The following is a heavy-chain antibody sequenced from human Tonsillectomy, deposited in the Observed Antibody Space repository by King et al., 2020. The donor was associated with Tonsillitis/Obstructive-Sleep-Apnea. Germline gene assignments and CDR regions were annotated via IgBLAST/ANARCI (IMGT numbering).Heavy chain of an antibody. D-gene: IGHD3-3*01. V-gene: IGHV3-20*04. CDR2: FIGNGGRT. CDR3: ARKRILGVDY. CDR1: GLTLVDYA. Sequence: VQLVESGGGVVRPGGPLGFSCAPSGLTLVDYAMSWVRKAPGKGRGWVPGFIGNGGRTGYADMVKGRFTISRDNAKNSLYLQMNSLRAEDTALYYCARKRILGVDYWGQGTLVTVSS. J-gene: IGHJ4*02.